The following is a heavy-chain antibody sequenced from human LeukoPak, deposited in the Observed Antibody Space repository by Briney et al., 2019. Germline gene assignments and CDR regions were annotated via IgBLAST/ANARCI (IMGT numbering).Heavy chain of an antibody. CDR3: ARGASFRWTYYMDV. J-gene: IGHJ6*03. CDR2: NDYSVST. Sequence: SETLSLTRILSGVTIITHDTSWTRQPPGKGLEWSGYNDYSVSTNYNPSLKSRVTTSVDTNKNQLAVKLTSVYDADTVVYYCARGASFRWTYYMDVWRKGTAVSVSS. D-gene: IGHD4-23*01. CDR1: GVTIITHD. V-gene: IGHV4-59*11.